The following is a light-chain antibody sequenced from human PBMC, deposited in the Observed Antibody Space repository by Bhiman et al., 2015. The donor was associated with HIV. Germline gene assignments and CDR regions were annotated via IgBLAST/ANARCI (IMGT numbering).Light chain of an antibody. Sequence: QPVLTQPPSASGTPGQRVTISCSGSSSNIGTNTVNWYQQLPGTAPKLLIYSNNQRPSGVPDRFSGSKSGTSASLAISGLRSEDEADYYCAAWDDSLSAWVFGGGAKLTVL. V-gene: IGLV1-44*01. CDR2: SNN. J-gene: IGLJ3*02. CDR3: AAWDDSLSAWV. CDR1: SSNIGTNT.